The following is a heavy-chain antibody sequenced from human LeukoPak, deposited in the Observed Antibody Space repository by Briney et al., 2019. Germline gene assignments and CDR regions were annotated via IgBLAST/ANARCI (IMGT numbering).Heavy chain of an antibody. D-gene: IGHD2-8*02. Sequence: GGSLRLSCAASGFTFSSCEMNWVRQAPGKGLEWVSYISSGSGSTIYYADSLKGRFTISRDNAKNSLYLQMNSLRAEDTALYYCARATGGNYLDYWGQGTLVTVSS. CDR1: GFTFSSCE. J-gene: IGHJ4*02. CDR3: ARATGGNYLDY. CDR2: ISSGSGSTI. V-gene: IGHV3-48*03.